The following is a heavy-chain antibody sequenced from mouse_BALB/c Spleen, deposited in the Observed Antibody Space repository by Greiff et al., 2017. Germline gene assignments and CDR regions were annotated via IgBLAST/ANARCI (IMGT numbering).Heavy chain of an antibody. V-gene: IGHV5-12-2*01. J-gene: IGHJ4*01. CDR3: ARHYRYDEGHAMDY. CDR2: ISNGGGST. D-gene: IGHD2-14*01. CDR1: GFTFSSYT. Sequence: EVKLMESGGGLVQPGGSLKLSCAASGFTFSSYTMSWVRQTPEKRLEWVAYISNGGGSTYYPDTVKGRFTISRDNAKNTLYLQMSSLKSEDTAMYYCARHYRYDEGHAMDYWGQGTSVTVSS.